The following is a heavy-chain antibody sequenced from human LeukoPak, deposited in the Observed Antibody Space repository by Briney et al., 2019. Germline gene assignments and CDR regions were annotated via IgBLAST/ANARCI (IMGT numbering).Heavy chain of an antibody. CDR2: IYTSGST. Sequence: SETLSLTCTVSGGSISSGSYYWSWIRQPAGKGLEWIGRIYTSGSTNYNPSLKSRVTILVDTSKNQFSLKLSSVTAADTAVYHCASVAAAGTYFQHWGQGTLVTVSS. CDR3: ASVAAAGTYFQH. V-gene: IGHV4-61*02. CDR1: GGSISSGSYY. D-gene: IGHD6-13*01. J-gene: IGHJ1*01.